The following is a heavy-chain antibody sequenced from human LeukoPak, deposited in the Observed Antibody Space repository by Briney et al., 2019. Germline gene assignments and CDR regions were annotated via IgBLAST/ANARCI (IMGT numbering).Heavy chain of an antibody. CDR1: GGSISSSNW. V-gene: IGHV4-4*02. Sequence: SGTLSLTCTVSGGSISSSNWWGWVRQPPGKGLECIGEIHHSGTTNYNPSLKSRVTISVDKSKNEFSLKLNSVTAADTAVYYCARTAKYYYGSETYYFFDYWGQGTLVTVSS. D-gene: IGHD3-10*01. CDR2: IHHSGTT. J-gene: IGHJ4*02. CDR3: ARTAKYYYGSETYYFFDY.